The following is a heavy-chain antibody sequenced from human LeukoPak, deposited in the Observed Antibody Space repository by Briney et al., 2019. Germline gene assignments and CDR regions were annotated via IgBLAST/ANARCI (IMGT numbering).Heavy chain of an antibody. CDR3: ARGGGSGSYYFVGMDV. CDR1: GFTISNTY. D-gene: IGHD3-10*01. CDR2: IYSGGNT. J-gene: IGHJ6*02. V-gene: IGHV3-53*01. Sequence: GGSLRLSCAVSGFTISNTYMSWVRQAPGKGLEWVSVIYSGGNTYYADSARGRFTISRDNSKNTLYLQMNSLRAEDTAVYYCARGGGSGSYYFVGMDVWGQGTTVTVSS.